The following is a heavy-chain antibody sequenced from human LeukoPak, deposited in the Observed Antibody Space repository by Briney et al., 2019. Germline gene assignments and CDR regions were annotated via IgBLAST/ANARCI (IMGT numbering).Heavy chain of an antibody. CDR2: SHYSGSA. V-gene: IGHV4-59*01. J-gene: IGHJ4*02. CDR1: GFTFRNYG. Sequence: SETLSLSCAASGFTFRNYGMRWIRQSPGKGLEWIAYSHYSGSANFNPSLKSRVSISVDTSKNQFSLNLRALTAADTAVYYCAGGGYCSSASCHAPLFDWWGPGILVTVSS. CDR3: AGGGYCSSASCHAPLFDW. D-gene: IGHD2-2*01.